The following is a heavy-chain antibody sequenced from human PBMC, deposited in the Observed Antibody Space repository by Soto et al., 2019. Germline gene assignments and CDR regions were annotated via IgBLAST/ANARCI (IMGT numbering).Heavy chain of an antibody. CDR1: GYTFTSYG. J-gene: IGHJ3*02. V-gene: IGHV1-18*01. CDR3: ARDTLTASYYGI. D-gene: IGHD3-16*01. Sequence: ASVKVSCKASGYTFTSYGISWVRQAPGQGLEWMGWISAYNGNTNYAQKLQGRVTMTTDTSTSTAYMELRSLRSDDTAGYDCARDTLTASYYGIWGRGTMVIVSS. CDR2: ISAYNGNT.